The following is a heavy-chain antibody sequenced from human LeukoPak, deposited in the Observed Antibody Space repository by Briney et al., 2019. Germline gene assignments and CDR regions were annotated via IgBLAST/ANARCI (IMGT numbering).Heavy chain of an antibody. CDR3: ARDRGHKWNAPGDWFDP. CDR2: IIPILGIA. CDR1: GGTFSSYA. V-gene: IGHV1-69*04. D-gene: IGHD1-20*01. Sequence: SVKVSCKASGGTFSSYAISWVRQAPGQGLEWMGRIIPILGIANYAQKFQGRVTITADKSTSTAYMELSSLRSEDTAVYYCARDRGHKWNAPGDWFDPWGQGTLVTVSS. J-gene: IGHJ5*02.